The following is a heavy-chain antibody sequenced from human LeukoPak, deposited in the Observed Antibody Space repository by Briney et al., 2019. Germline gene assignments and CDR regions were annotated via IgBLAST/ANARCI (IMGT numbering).Heavy chain of an antibody. J-gene: IGHJ4*02. CDR3: ARQGDRMAGIAARRNDY. V-gene: IGHV3-48*01. CDR2: ISSSISTI. Sequence: PGGSLRLSCAASGFTFSSYSMNWVRQAAGEGLEWVSYISSSISTIFYGDSVKGRFTISRDNAKNSLYLQMNRLRAEDTAVYYCARQGDRMAGIAARRNDYWGQGTLVTVSS. D-gene: IGHD6-6*01. CDR1: GFTFSSYS.